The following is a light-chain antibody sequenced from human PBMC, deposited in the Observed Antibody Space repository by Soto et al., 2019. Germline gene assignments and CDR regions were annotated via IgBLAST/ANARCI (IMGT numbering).Light chain of an antibody. CDR2: RAS. V-gene: IGKV3-15*01. CDR1: QNIYSN. Sequence: IALTQSPATVSVSPGDRVTLSCWASQNIYSNLGWYQQRPGQAPRLIIYRASARPTGIPARFSGSGSGTEFTLTISSLQSEDFATYHCQQYHNLWSFGRGTKVEIK. J-gene: IGKJ1*01. CDR3: QQYHNLWS.